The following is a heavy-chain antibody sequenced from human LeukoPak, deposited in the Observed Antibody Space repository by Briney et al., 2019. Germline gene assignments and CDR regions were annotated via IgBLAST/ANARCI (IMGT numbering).Heavy chain of an antibody. CDR1: GFTFSNYG. J-gene: IGHJ4*02. Sequence: GGSLRLSCAASGFTFSNYGMHWVRQAPGKGLEWVAFISYDGSYKYYADSVKGRFTISRDNSKNTLYLQMNSLRAEDTAVYYCAKDLGSWADYWGQGTLVTVSS. V-gene: IGHV3-30*18. D-gene: IGHD6-13*01. CDR2: ISYDGSYK. CDR3: AKDLGSWADY.